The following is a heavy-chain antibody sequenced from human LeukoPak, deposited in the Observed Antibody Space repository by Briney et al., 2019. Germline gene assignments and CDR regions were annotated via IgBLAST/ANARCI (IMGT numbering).Heavy chain of an antibody. CDR2: ISYDGSSK. D-gene: IGHD6-13*01. Sequence: PGGSLRLSCAASGFTFSSYAMHWVRQAPGKGLEWVAVISYDGSSKYYADSVKGRFTISRDNSKNTLYLQMNSLRPEDTAVYYCARAPYISSYYQFDYWGQGTLVTVSS. J-gene: IGHJ4*02. CDR3: ARAPYISSYYQFDY. V-gene: IGHV3-30-3*01. CDR1: GFTFSSYA.